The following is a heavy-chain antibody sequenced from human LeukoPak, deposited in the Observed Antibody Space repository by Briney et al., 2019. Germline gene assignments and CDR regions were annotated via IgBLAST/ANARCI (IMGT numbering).Heavy chain of an antibody. CDR2: IYHSGST. D-gene: IGHD3-22*01. V-gene: IGHV4-38-2*02. CDR3: ARRVHYYDTSGYSYYFDY. CDR1: GYSISSGYY. Sequence: SETLSLTCTVSGYSISSGYYRGWIRQPPGKGLEWIGSIYHSGSTYYNPSPKSRVTISVDTSKNHFSLKLSSVTAADTAVYYCARRVHYYDTSGYSYYFDYWGQGTLVTVSS. J-gene: IGHJ4*02.